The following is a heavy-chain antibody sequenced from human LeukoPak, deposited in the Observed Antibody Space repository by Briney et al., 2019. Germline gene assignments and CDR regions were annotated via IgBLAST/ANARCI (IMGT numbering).Heavy chain of an antibody. V-gene: IGHV1-18*01. CDR2: FSTYNGNT. Sequence: ASVNVSCKASGYTFMKYGFSWVRQAPGQGLEWRGWFSTYNGNTKYAERFQGRVTMTTDTSTSTAYMELRSLRSDDTAVYHCARDPKWEGWNTEGRVMDVWGQGTTVTVSS. J-gene: IGHJ6*02. D-gene: IGHD1-26*01. CDR3: ARDPKWEGWNTEGRVMDV. CDR1: GYTFMKYG.